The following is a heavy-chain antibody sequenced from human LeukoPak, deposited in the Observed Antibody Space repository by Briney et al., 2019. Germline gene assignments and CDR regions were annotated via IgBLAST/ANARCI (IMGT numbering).Heavy chain of an antibody. CDR3: AAGSATVTYD. CDR1: GGSISRGDYY. D-gene: IGHD4-17*01. CDR2: IYYSGST. J-gene: IGHJ4*02. V-gene: IGHV4-30-4*01. Sequence: PSETLSLTCTVSGGSISRGDYYWRWIRPPPGKDLTWIGYIYYSGSTYYNPSLKSRVTISVDTSKNQFSLKLSSVTAADTAVYYCAAGSATVTYDWGQGTLVTVSS.